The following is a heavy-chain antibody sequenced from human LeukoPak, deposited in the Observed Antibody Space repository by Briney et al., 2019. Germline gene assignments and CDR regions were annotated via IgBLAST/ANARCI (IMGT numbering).Heavy chain of an antibody. Sequence: PGGSLRLSCAASGVTFSSYSMNWVRQAPGKGLEWVSAISGSGGSTYYADSVKGRFTISRDNSKNTLYLQMNSLRAEDTAVYYCARVSSRGYSYGYAFDIWGQGTMVTVSS. CDR3: ARVSSRGYSYGYAFDI. J-gene: IGHJ3*02. D-gene: IGHD5-18*01. CDR1: GVTFSSYS. CDR2: ISGSGGST. V-gene: IGHV3-23*01.